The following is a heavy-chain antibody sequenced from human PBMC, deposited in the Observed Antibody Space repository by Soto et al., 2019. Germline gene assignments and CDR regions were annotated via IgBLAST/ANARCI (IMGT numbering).Heavy chain of an antibody. CDR2: ISGSGGNT. CDR1: GFTFSSYA. D-gene: IGHD6-19*01. CDR3: AKDSGSSGWTLDY. J-gene: IGHJ4*02. V-gene: IGHV3-23*01. Sequence: PGGSLRLSCAASGFTFSSYAMSWVRQAPGKGLEWVLVISGSGGNTYYADSVKGRFTISRDNSKNTLYLQMNSLRAEDTAVYYCAKDSGSSGWTLDYWGQGTLVTLSS.